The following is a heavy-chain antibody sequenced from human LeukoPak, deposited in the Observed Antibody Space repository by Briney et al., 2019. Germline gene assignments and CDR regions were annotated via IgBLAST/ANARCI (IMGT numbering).Heavy chain of an antibody. D-gene: IGHD5-24*01. CDR3: ASYPVEVATIQWDAFDI. V-gene: IGHV3-11*01. CDR2: ISSSGSTI. Sequence: GGSLRLSCAASGFTFSDYYMSWIRQAPGKGLEWVSYISSSGSTIYYADSVKGRFTISRDNAKNSLYLQMNSLRAEDTAVYYCASYPVEVATIQWDAFDIWGQGTMVTVSS. CDR1: GFTFSDYY. J-gene: IGHJ3*02.